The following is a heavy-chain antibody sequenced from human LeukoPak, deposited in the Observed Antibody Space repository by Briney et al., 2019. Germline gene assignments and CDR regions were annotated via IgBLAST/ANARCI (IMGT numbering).Heavy chain of an antibody. Sequence: GGSLRLSCAASGFTFDDYGISWVRQAPGKGLEWVSGINWNGGSTGYADSVKGRFTISRDNAKNSLYLQMNSLRAEDTALYYCARDAYYYDSSGYYFRPPVGYFDYWGQGTLVTVSS. CDR1: GFTFDDYG. J-gene: IGHJ4*02. CDR3: ARDAYYYDSSGYYFRPPVGYFDY. D-gene: IGHD3-22*01. V-gene: IGHV3-20*04. CDR2: INWNGGST.